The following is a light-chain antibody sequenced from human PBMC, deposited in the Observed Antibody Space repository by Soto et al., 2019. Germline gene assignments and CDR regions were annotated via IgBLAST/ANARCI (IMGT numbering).Light chain of an antibody. CDR2: KIS. CDR3: MQATQFPFT. CDR1: QSLVHSDGNTY. V-gene: IGKV2-24*01. Sequence: DLVMTQTPLSAPVTLGQPASISCRSSQSLVHSDGNTYLSWLQQRPGQPPRLLIYKISKRFSGVPDRFTGSGAGTDFTLKISRVEAEDVGTYCMQATQFPFTFGGGTKVEIK. J-gene: IGKJ4*01.